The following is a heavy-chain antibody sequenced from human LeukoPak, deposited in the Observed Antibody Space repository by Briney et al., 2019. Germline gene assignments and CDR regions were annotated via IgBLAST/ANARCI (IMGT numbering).Heavy chain of an antibody. J-gene: IGHJ3*02. CDR2: ISWNSGSI. V-gene: IGHV3-9*01. Sequence: PGRSLRLSCAASGFTFDDYAMPWVRQAPGKGLEWVSGISWNSGSIGYADSVKGRFTISRDNAKNSLYLQMNSLRAEDTALYYCAKDMGVGATAFDIWGQGTMVTVSS. CDR3: AKDMGVGATAFDI. CDR1: GFTFDDYA. D-gene: IGHD1-26*01.